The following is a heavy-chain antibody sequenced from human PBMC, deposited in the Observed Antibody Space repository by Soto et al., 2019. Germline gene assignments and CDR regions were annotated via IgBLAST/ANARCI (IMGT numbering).Heavy chain of an antibody. CDR2: IWYDGSNK. CDR1: GFTFSSYG. Sequence: GGSLRLSCAASGFTFSSYGMHWVRQAPGKGLEWVAVIWYDGSNKYYADSVKGRFTISRDNSKNTLYLQMNSLRAEDTAVYYCARGLEQWPTNWFDPWGQGTLVTVSS. CDR3: ARGLEQWPTNWFDP. V-gene: IGHV3-33*01. D-gene: IGHD6-19*01. J-gene: IGHJ5*02.